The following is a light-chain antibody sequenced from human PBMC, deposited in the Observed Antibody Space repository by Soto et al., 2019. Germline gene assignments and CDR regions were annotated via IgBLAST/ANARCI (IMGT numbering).Light chain of an antibody. CDR3: QQYKSWPLT. V-gene: IGKV3-15*01. J-gene: IGKJ3*01. Sequence: EIVMTQSPATLSVSPGERATLSCRASHSISTILAWYQQKPGQAPRLLMYDASTRATGIPARFSGSGSGTEFTLTIYNLQSEDLAVYYCQQYKSWPLTFGPGTKVDIK. CDR2: DAS. CDR1: HSISTI.